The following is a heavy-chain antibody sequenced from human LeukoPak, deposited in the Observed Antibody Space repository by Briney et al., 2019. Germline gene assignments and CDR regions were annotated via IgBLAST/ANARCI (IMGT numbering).Heavy chain of an antibody. J-gene: IGHJ6*03. CDR3: ARTNPRRYFDSFHYYMDV. Sequence: GASVKVSCKASGYTFTSYYMHWVRQAPGQGLEWMGIINPSGGSTSYAQKFQGRVTMTRDMSTSTAYMELSRLRSDDTAVYYCARTNPRRYFDSFHYYMDVWGKGTTVTVSS. CDR2: INPSGGST. CDR1: GYTFTSYY. V-gene: IGHV1-46*01. D-gene: IGHD3-9*01.